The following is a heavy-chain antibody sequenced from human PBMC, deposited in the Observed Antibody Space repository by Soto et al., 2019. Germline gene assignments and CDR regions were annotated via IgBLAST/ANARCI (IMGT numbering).Heavy chain of an antibody. CDR2: ITASGGRT. J-gene: IGHJ5*01. Sequence: EVHLLESGGGLVQPGGSLRLSCTASGFTFSSYAMTWVRQAPGRGLEGVSGITASGGRTFYADSVKGRFTISRDNSRSTLYLHMNSLRAEDTAVYYCAKDTRYADYVRWFDSWCQGTLVTVSS. CDR1: GFTFSSYA. CDR3: AKDTRYADYVRWFDS. D-gene: IGHD4-17*01. V-gene: IGHV3-23*01.